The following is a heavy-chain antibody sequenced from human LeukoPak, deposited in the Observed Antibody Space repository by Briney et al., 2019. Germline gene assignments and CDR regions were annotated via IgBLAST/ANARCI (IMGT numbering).Heavy chain of an antibody. CDR3: AIIQPPPQWLYYYYYGMDV. CDR2: ISAYNGNT. Sequence: GASVKVSCKASGYTFTSYGISWVRQAPGQGLEWMGWISAYNGNTNYAQKLQGRVTMTTDTSTSTAYMELRSLRSDDTAVYYCAIIQPPPQWLYYYYYGMDVWGQGTTVTVSS. D-gene: IGHD6-19*01. J-gene: IGHJ6*02. CDR1: GYTFTSYG. V-gene: IGHV1-18*01.